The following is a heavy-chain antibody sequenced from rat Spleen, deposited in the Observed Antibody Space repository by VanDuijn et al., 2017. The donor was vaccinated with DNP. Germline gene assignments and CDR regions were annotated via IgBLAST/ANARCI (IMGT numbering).Heavy chain of an antibody. V-gene: IGHV5-22*01. D-gene: IGHD1-1*01. CDR3: KRVGDLHGGGDGDALDA. Sequence: EVQLVESGGGLVQPGGSMKLSCAASGITFSNSGMHWIRQAPTKGLEWVASISYDGGTTSYADSVKGRFTVSRDDSRNTLYLQMNSLRSEDTATYYCKRVGDLHGGGDGDALDAWGQGTSVTVSS. J-gene: IGHJ4*01. CDR1: GITFSNSG. CDR2: ISYDGGTT.